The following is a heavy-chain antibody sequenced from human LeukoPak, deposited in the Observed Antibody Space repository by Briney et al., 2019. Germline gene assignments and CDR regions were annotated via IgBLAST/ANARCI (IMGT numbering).Heavy chain of an antibody. CDR2: IYYNGST. J-gene: IGHJ4*02. Sequence: SETLSLTCTVSGGSISSYYWSWIRQPPGKGLEWIGYIYYNGSTKYNPSLKSRVTISIDTSKNQFSLKLSSVTAADTAVYYCARGWEGYCSGGSCYYDKNFDYWGQGMLVTVSS. CDR3: ARGWEGYCSGGSCYYDKNFDY. CDR1: GGSISSYY. D-gene: IGHD2-15*01. V-gene: IGHV4-59*01.